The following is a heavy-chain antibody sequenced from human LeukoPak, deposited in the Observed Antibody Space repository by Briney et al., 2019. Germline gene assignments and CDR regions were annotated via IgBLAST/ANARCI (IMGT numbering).Heavy chain of an antibody. D-gene: IGHD2-15*01. CDR1: GDSVSSNSAA. CDR3: ARGGQSGVVAATRAFDI. Sequence: SQTLSLTCAISGDSVSSNSAAWNWIRQSPSRGLEWLGRTYYRSKWYNDYAVSVKSRITINPDTSKNQFSLQLNSVTPEDTAVYYCARGGQSGVVAATRAFDIWGQGTMVTVSS. J-gene: IGHJ3*02. CDR2: TYYRSKWYN. V-gene: IGHV6-1*01.